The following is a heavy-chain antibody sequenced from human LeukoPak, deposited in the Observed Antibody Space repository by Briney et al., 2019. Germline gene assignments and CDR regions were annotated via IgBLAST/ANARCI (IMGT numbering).Heavy chain of an antibody. J-gene: IGHJ3*02. D-gene: IGHD4-17*01. Sequence: PGGSLRLSCAASGFTFSSYSMNWVRQAPGKGLEWVSSISSSSSYIYHADSVKGRFTISRDNAKNSLYLQMNSLRAEDTAVYYCARSDYGDYPGAFDIWGQGTMVTVSS. V-gene: IGHV3-21*01. CDR3: ARSDYGDYPGAFDI. CDR2: ISSSSSYI. CDR1: GFTFSSYS.